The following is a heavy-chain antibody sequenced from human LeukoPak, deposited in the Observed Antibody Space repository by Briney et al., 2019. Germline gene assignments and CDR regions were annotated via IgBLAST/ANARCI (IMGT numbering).Heavy chain of an antibody. J-gene: IGHJ4*02. V-gene: IGHV1-2*06. CDR1: GYTFTDSY. CDR2: LHPNTGDT. D-gene: IGHD1-26*01. Sequence: GASVKVSCKASGYTFTDSYIHWVRQAPGQGLEWMGLLHPNTGDTFYAQKFRGRVTMTRDTSISTAYMELNRLTSDDTAVYYCAKDHSGSYEYWDQGTLVTISS. CDR3: AKDHSGSYEY.